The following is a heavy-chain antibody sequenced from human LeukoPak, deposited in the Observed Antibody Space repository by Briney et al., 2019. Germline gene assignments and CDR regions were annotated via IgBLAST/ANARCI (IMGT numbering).Heavy chain of an antibody. V-gene: IGHV1-18*01. D-gene: IGHD3-22*01. CDR1: GGTFTSYG. Sequence: ASVKVSCKASGGTFTSYGISWVRQAPGQGLEWMGWISAYNGNTHYAQKLQGRVTMTTDTSTSTVYMELRSLRSDDTAVYYCARDSGAEAYYYDSRLYYFDYWGQGTLVTVSS. J-gene: IGHJ4*02. CDR3: ARDSGAEAYYYDSRLYYFDY. CDR2: ISAYNGNT.